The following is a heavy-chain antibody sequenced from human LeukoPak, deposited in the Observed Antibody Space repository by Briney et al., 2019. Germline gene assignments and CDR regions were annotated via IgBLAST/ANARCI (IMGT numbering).Heavy chain of an antibody. CDR1: GFTFSSYW. CDR3: ATSMIRGAADAFDI. D-gene: IGHD3-10*01. V-gene: IGHV3-74*01. J-gene: IGHJ3*02. Sequence: GGSLRLSCAASGFTFSSYWMHWVRQAPGKGLVWVSRINSDGSSTSYADSVKGRFTISRDNSKNTLYLQMNSLRAEDTAVFYCATSMIRGAADAFDIWGQGTMVTVSS. CDR2: INSDGSST.